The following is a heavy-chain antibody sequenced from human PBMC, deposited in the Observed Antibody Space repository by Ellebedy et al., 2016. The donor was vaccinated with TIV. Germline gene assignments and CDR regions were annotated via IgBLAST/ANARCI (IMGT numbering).Heavy chain of an antibody. CDR1: GFTFSSYA. V-gene: IGHV3-23*01. Sequence: PGGSLRLSCAASGFTFSSYAMSWVRQAPGKGLEWVSGIVGSGAQKYAGSVKGRFTISRDNSKSTVDLQMNSLRVEDTAVYFCAKDRTPGDGYWVFDGWGQGTLVTVSS. CDR3: AKDRTPGDGYWVFDG. D-gene: IGHD5-18*01. J-gene: IGHJ4*02. CDR2: IVGSGA.